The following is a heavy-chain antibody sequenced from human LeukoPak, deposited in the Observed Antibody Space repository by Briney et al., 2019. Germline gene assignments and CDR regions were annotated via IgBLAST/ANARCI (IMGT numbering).Heavy chain of an antibody. Sequence: SETLSLTCTVSGGSITSRGSYWSWIRQHPGKGLEWIGYTYYSGSTYYNPSLESRVSISVDTSNNQFSLMLSSVTAADTAVYFCAREMDCGADCYCYDSWGLGIQVTVSS. J-gene: IGHJ4*02. D-gene: IGHD2-21*02. CDR2: TYYSGST. CDR1: GGSITSRGSY. CDR3: AREMDCGADCYCYDS. V-gene: IGHV4-31*03.